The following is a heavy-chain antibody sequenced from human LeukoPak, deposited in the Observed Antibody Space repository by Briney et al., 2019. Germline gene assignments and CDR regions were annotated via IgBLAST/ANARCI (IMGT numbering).Heavy chain of an antibody. V-gene: IGHV3-30*02. CDR3: ALQGSPQPNYYYYYMDV. CDR2: IQYDGSKE. Sequence: GGSLRLSCAASGFTFNKYGFHWVRQAPGKGLEWVAFIQYDGSKEYYTDSVKGRFTISRDNSRNTVYLQMNSLRPEDTAVYYCALQGSPQPNYYYYYMDVWGKGTTVTVSS. D-gene: IGHD4-11*01. J-gene: IGHJ6*03. CDR1: GFTFNKYG.